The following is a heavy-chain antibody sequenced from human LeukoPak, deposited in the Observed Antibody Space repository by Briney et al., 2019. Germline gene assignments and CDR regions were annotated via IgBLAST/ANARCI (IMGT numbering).Heavy chain of an antibody. V-gene: IGHV1-46*01. CDR3: ARDTKPVTYYDYVWASPIDY. J-gene: IGHJ4*02. CDR2: INPSGGST. CDR1: GYTFTSYY. Sequence: ASVKVSCKASGYTFTSYYMHWVRQAPGQGLEWMGIINPSGGSTSYAQKFQGRVTMTRDTSTSTVYMELSSLRSEDTAVYYCARDTKPVTYYDYVWASPIDYWGQGTLVTVSS. D-gene: IGHD3-16*01.